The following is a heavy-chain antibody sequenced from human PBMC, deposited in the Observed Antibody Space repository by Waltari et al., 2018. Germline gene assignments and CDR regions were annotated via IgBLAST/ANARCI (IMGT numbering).Heavy chain of an antibody. CDR3: ATGAMVRGHYYYMDV. CDR2: VDPEDGET. V-gene: IGHV1-69-2*01. J-gene: IGHJ6*03. D-gene: IGHD3-10*01. CDR1: GYTFTDYY. Sequence: EVQLVQSGAEVKKPGESLKISCKGSGYTFTDYYMHWVQQAPGKGLEWMGRVDPEDGETIYAEKFQGRVTITADTSTDTAYMELSSLRSEDTAVYYCATGAMVRGHYYYMDVWGKGTTVTVSS.